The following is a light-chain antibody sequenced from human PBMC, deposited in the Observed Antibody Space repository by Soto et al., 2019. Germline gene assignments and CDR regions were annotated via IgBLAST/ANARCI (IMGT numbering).Light chain of an antibody. CDR2: EVT. V-gene: IGLV2-8*01. Sequence: QSALTQPPSASGSPGQSVTISCTGTSSDVGGYNYVSWYQQHPGTVPKLMIYEVTKRPSGVPDRFSGSKSGNTASLTVSGLQAEDEADYYCSSYAGSNILSVVFGGGTKVTVL. J-gene: IGLJ2*01. CDR3: SSYAGSNILSVV. CDR1: SSDVGGYNY.